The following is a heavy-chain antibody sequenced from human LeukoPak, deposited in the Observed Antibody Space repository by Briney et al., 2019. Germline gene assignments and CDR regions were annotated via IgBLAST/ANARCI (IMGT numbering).Heavy chain of an antibody. CDR1: GGSISSYY. CDR3: ARGEQLDDYMDV. D-gene: IGHD6-6*01. J-gene: IGHJ6*03. Sequence: SETLSLTCTVSGGSISSYYWSWIRQPPGKGLEWIGYIYYSGSTNYNPSLKSRVTISVDTSKNQFSLKLSSVTAADTAVYHCARGEQLDDYMDVWGKGTTVTVSS. V-gene: IGHV4-59*01. CDR2: IYYSGST.